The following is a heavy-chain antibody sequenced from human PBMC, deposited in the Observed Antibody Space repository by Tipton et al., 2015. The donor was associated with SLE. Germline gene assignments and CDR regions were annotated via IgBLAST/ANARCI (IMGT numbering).Heavy chain of an antibody. Sequence: SLRLSCSVSRSSIRGSYWAWVRQPPGKGLEWIAYVHDSGSYNNNPSLKSRVTISVDTSKTQFSLKLSSVTAADTAVYFCARDQVGVGDFDYWGQGTLVTVSS. V-gene: IGHV4-59*01. D-gene: IGHD3-16*01. CDR1: RSSIRGSY. CDR3: ARDQVGVGDFDY. J-gene: IGHJ4*02. CDR2: VHDSGSY.